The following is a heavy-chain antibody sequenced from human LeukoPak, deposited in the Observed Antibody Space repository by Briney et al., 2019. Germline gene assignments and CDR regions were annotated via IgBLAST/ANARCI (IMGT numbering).Heavy chain of an antibody. CDR3: ARAGYSSSWPRSYYYGMDV. CDR1: GYTFTSYY. V-gene: IGHV1-46*01. CDR2: INPSGGST. J-gene: IGHJ6*02. Sequence: ASVKVSCKASGYTFTSYYMHWVRQAPGQGLEWMGIINPSGGSTSYAQKFQGRVTMTRDTSTSTVYMELSSLRSEDTAVYYCARAGYSSSWPRSYYYGMDVWGQGTTATVSS. D-gene: IGHD6-13*01.